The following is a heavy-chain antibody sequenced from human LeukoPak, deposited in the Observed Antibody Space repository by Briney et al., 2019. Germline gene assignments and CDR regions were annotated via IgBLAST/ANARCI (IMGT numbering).Heavy chain of an antibody. D-gene: IGHD2-2*02. V-gene: IGHV4-34*01. J-gene: IGHJ3*02. CDR3: AGGYCSDTSCYNAFDI. CDR2: INHSGST. Sequence: SETLSLTCAVYGASFRGYYWSWIRQPPGKGLEWIGEINHSGSTNYNPSLKSRVTISVDTSKNQFSLNLSPVTAADTAVYYCAGGYCSDTSCYNAFDIWDQGAMVTVSS. CDR1: GASFRGYY.